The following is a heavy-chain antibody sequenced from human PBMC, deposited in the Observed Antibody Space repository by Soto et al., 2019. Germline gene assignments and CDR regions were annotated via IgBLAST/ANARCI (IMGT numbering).Heavy chain of an antibody. CDR2: INPSGGST. V-gene: IGHV1-46*01. CDR1: GYTFTSYY. Sequence: ASVKVSCKASGYTFTSYYMHWVRQAPGQVLEWMGIINPSGGSTSYAQKFQGRVTMTRDTSTSTVYMELSSLRDEDTAVYYCAKNSYGDSWNFGLDVWGQGTTVTVSS. CDR3: AKNSYGDSWNFGLDV. D-gene: IGHD4-17*01. J-gene: IGHJ6*02.